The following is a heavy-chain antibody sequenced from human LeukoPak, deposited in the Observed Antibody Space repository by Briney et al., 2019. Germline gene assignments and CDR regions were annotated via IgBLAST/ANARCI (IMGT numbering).Heavy chain of an antibody. CDR3: ARESFAARWD. J-gene: IGHJ4*02. CDR1: RFTFSSYW. Sequence: SGGSLRLSCAASRFTFSSYWMSWVRQAPGKGLEWVANIKQDGSEKDYVDSVKGRFTISRDNAKNSLYLQMNSLTAEDTAVYYCARESFAARWDWGQGTLVTVSS. CDR2: IKQDGSEK. D-gene: IGHD6-6*01. V-gene: IGHV3-7*01.